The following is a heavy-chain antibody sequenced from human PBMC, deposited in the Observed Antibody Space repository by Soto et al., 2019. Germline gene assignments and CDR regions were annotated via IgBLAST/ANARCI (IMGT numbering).Heavy chain of an antibody. V-gene: IGHV1-69*01. CDR2: IIPIFGTA. D-gene: IGHD6-13*01. J-gene: IGHJ5*02. CDR3: ARVVRYSGSWQSIYNWFDP. CDR1: GGTFSSYA. Sequence: QVQLVQSGAEVKKPGSSVKVSCKACGGTFSSYAISWVRQAPGQGLEWMGGIIPIFGTANYAQKFQGRVTITADESTSTAYMELSSLRSEDTAVYYCARVVRYSGSWQSIYNWFDPWGQGTLVTVSS.